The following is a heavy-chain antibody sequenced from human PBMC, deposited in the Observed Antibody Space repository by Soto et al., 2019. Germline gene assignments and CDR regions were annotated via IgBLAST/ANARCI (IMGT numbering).Heavy chain of an antibody. V-gene: IGHV3-30-3*01. CDR2: ISYDGSNK. CDR1: GFTFSSYA. J-gene: IGHJ4*02. Sequence: QVQLVESGGGVVQPGRSLRLSCAASGFTFSSYAMHWVRQAPGKGLEWVAVISYDGSNKYYADSVKGRFTIARDNSKNTLYLQMNSLRAEDTAVYYCAREGGEYSNSWPTLEYWGQGTLVSVSS. D-gene: IGHD6-13*01. CDR3: AREGGEYSNSWPTLEY.